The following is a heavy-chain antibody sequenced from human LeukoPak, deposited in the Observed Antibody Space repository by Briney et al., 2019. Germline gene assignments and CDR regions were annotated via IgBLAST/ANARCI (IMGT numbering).Heavy chain of an antibody. CDR2: IHYTGRT. V-gene: IGHV4-59*01. Sequence: SETLSLTCTVSGGSISSYYWSWIRQPPGKGLESIGYIHYTGRTNYNPSLMSRVPLSVDTSKNQFSLKLTSVTAADTAVYYCARGTFGYTNYGSGRVGDYFYYMDVWGKGATVTVSS. CDR3: ARGTFGYTNYGSGRVGDYFYYMDV. D-gene: IGHD3-10*01. J-gene: IGHJ6*03. CDR1: GGSISSYY.